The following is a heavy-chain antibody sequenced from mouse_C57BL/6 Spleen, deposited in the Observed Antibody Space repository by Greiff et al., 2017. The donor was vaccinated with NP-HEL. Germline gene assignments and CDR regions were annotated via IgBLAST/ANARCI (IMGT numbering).Heavy chain of an antibody. V-gene: IGHV1-80*01. CDR3: ARSGADWDGY. Sequence: VKLVESGAELVKPGASVKISCKASGYAFSSYWMNWVKQRPGKGLEWIGQIYPGDGDTNYNGKFKGKATLTADKSSSTAYMQLSSLTSEDSAVYFCARSGADWDGYWGQGTTLTVSS. D-gene: IGHD4-1*01. CDR1: GYAFSSYW. CDR2: IYPGDGDT. J-gene: IGHJ2*01.